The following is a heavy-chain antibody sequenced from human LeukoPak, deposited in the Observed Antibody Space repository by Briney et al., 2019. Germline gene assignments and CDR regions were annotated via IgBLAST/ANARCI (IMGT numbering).Heavy chain of an antibody. D-gene: IGHD3-10*01. J-gene: IGHJ4*02. CDR2: ISGSGGST. CDR3: AKGAQGMGHYGSGSYYPH. V-gene: IGHV3-23*01. Sequence: GGSLRLSCAASGFTFSSYAMSWVRQAPGKGLEWVSAISGSGGSTYYADSVKGRFTISRDNSKNTLYLRMNSLRAEDTAVYYCAKGAQGMGHYGSGSYYPHWGQGTLVTVSS. CDR1: GFTFSSYA.